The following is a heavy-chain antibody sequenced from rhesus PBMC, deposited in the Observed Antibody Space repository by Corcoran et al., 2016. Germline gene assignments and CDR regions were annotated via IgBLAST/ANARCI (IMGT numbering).Heavy chain of an antibody. D-gene: IGHD3-3*01. CDR2: ISSSCSYI. CDR3: TRGLLQFLDWLPYDY. CDR1: GFTFSDYS. Sequence: EVQLVESGGGLVQPGGSLRLSCAASGFTFSDYSISWVLQAPVKGLEWFSSISSSCSYIYYAAAVKGRFNISRDNAKNSLSLQKNSLKTEDTAVYYCTRGLLQFLDWLPYDYWGQGVLVTVSS. J-gene: IGHJ4*01. V-gene: IGHV3-136*01.